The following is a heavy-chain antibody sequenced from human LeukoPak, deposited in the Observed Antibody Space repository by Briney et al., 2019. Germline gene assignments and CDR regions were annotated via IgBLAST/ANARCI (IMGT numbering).Heavy chain of an antibody. D-gene: IGHD1-26*01. CDR1: GFSFSGSY. V-gene: IGHV3-7*01. J-gene: IGHJ2*01. Sequence: PGGSLRHSCAASGFSFSGSYMSWIRQAPGKGLEWVANIKQDGSEKYYVDSVKGRFTISRDNAKNSLYLQMNSLRAEDTAVYYCARDPENVSGSHSHFDLWGRGTLVTVSS. CDR3: ARDPENVSGSHSHFDL. CDR2: IKQDGSEK.